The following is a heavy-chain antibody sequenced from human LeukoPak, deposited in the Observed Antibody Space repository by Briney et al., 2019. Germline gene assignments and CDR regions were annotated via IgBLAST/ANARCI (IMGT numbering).Heavy chain of an antibody. J-gene: IGHJ6*02. Sequence: ASVKVSCEASGYTFTSYAMHWVRQAPGQRLEWMGWINAGNGNTKYSQKFQGRVTITRNTSASTAYMELSSLRSEDTAVYYCARDLRKYSSSWYYYYYGMDVWGQGTTVTVSS. CDR2: INAGNGNT. V-gene: IGHV1-3*01. D-gene: IGHD6-13*01. CDR3: ARDLRKYSSSWYYYYYGMDV. CDR1: GYTFTSYA.